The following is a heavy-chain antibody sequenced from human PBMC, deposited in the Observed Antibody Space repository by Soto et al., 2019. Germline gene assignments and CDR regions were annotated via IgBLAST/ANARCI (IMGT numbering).Heavy chain of an antibody. Sequence: GASVKVSCKASGGTFSSYAISWLRQSPGQGLEWMGGIIPIFGTANYAQKFQGRVTITADESTSTAYMELSSLRSEDTAVYYCARTVGATRGRNWFDPWGQGTLVTVSS. J-gene: IGHJ5*02. CDR3: ARTVGATRGRNWFDP. CDR2: IIPIFGTA. CDR1: GGTFSSYA. D-gene: IGHD1-26*01. V-gene: IGHV1-69*13.